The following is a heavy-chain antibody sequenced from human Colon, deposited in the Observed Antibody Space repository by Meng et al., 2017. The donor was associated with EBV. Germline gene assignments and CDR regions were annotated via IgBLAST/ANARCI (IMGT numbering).Heavy chain of an antibody. CDR1: GTSISTSNW. CDR3: ARDGGVTHIP. Sequence: QVLLQESGAGLVKPSGTLSLTCAVSGTSISTSNWWSWIRQSPGEGLEWIGAIYHNGQTNYNPSLKSRVSMSVDESKNKFSLNLKSVTAADTAVYYCARDGGVTHIPWGQGVLVTVSS. CDR2: IYHNGQT. J-gene: IGHJ5*02. V-gene: IGHV4-4*02. D-gene: IGHD2-8*02.